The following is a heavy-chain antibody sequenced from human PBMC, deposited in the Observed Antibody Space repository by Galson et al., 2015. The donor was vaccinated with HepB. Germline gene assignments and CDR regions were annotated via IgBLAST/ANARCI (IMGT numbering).Heavy chain of an antibody. CDR3: ARDYRGLDYGDYYYYYGMDV. V-gene: IGHV4-39*07. D-gene: IGHD4-17*01. J-gene: IGHJ6*02. CDR2: VCSSGST. CDR1: GGSISGSSHF. Sequence: SETLSLTCTVSGGSISGSSHFWGWIRQPPGKGLEWIGTVCSSGSTNYNPSLKSRVTISVDKSKNQFSLKLSSVTAADTAVYYCARDYRGLDYGDYYYYYGMDVWGQGTTVTVSS.